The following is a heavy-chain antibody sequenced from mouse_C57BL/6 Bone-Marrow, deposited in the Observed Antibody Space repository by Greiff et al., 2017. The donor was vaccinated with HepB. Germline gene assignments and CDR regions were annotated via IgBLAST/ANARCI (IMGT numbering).Heavy chain of an antibody. D-gene: IGHD1-1*01. CDR3: ARGLLRSYWYFDV. Sequence: EVQGVESGGGLVKPGGSLKLSCAASGFTFSDYGMHWVRQAPEKGLEWVAYISSGSSTIYYADTVKGRFTISRDNAKNTLFLQMTSLRSEDTAMYYCARGLLRSYWYFDVWGTGTTVTVSS. CDR2: ISSGSSTI. J-gene: IGHJ1*03. V-gene: IGHV5-17*01. CDR1: GFTFSDYG.